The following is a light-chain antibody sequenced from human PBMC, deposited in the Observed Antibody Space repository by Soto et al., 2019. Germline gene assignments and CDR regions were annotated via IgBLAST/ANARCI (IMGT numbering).Light chain of an antibody. CDR1: QSVASK. V-gene: IGKV3-20*01. CDR2: GAS. Sequence: ESVVTQSPGTLSLSPGDRATLSCGASQSVASKLAWYQQKPGQAPRLLISGASNRATGIPDRFSGSGSGTDFTLTISRLEPDDFALYFCQQYGGSPITFGLGTRLEIK. J-gene: IGKJ5*01. CDR3: QQYGGSPIT.